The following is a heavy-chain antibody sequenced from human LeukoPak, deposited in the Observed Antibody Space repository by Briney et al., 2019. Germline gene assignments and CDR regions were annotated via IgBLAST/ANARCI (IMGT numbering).Heavy chain of an antibody. J-gene: IGHJ4*02. D-gene: IGHD2-2*02. Sequence: SETLSLTCGVSGYSISSSYYWGWIWQPPGKGLEWIGSIHHSGSTYYNPSLKSRVTISVDTSKNQFSLKLSSVTAADTAVYYCARHKWYCSSSSCYTFDYWGQGALVTVSS. V-gene: IGHV4-38-2*01. CDR1: GYSISSSYY. CDR3: ARHKWYCSSSSCYTFDY. CDR2: IHHSGST.